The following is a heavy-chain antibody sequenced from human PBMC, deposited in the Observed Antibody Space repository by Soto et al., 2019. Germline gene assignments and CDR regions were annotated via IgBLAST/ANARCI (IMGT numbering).Heavy chain of an antibody. CDR3: ARRMEQWLVRDWFDP. V-gene: IGHV1-18*01. CDR2: ISAYNGNT. CDR1: GYTFTSYG. Sequence: ASVKVSCKASGYTFTSYGISWVRQAPGQGLEWMGWISAYNGNTNYAQKLQGRVTMTTDTSTSTAYMELRSLRSDDTAVYYCARRMEQWLVRDWFDPWGQGTLVTVSS. J-gene: IGHJ5*02. D-gene: IGHD6-19*01.